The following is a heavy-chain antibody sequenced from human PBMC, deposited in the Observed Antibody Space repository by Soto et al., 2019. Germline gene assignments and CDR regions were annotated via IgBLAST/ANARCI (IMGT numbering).Heavy chain of an antibody. CDR1: GGSISSYY. D-gene: IGHD2-21*01. CDR2: IYYSGST. Sequence: SETLSLTCTFSGGSISSYYWSWIRQPPGKGLEWIGYIYYSGSTNYNPSLKSRVTISVDTSKNQFSLKLSSVTAADTVVYYCARLDVQASIHAFDIWGQGTMFTVSS. V-gene: IGHV4-59*08. J-gene: IGHJ3*02. CDR3: ARLDVQASIHAFDI.